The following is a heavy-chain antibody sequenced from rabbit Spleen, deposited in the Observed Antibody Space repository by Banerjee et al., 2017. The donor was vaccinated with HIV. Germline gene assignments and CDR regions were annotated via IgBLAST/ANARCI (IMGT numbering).Heavy chain of an antibody. V-gene: IGHV1S40*01. J-gene: IGHJ4*01. CDR3: ARDFVAGGNL. Sequence: QSLEESGGGLVKPEGSLTLTCTVSGFDLNSSYYMCWVRQAPGKGLEWIACIDTSSGRTYYATWAKGRFTISKTSSTTVTLQMTSLTAADTTTYFCARDFVAGGNLWGPGTLVTVS. CDR2: IDTSSGRT. CDR1: GFDLNSSYY. D-gene: IGHD4-2*01.